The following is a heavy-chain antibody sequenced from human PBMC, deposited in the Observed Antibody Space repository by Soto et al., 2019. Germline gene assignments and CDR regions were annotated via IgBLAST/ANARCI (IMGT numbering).Heavy chain of an antibody. CDR2: ISAYNGNT. CDR3: ARYIIAAAGTEGYYYGMGD. Sequence: GASVKVSCKASGYTFTSYGISWVRQAPGQGLEWMGWISAYNGNTNYAQKLQGRGTMTTDTSTSTAYMELRSLRSDDTAVCYCARYIIAAAGTEGYYYGMGDRGQGNKVPGSP. J-gene: IGHJ6*01. D-gene: IGHD6-13*01. V-gene: IGHV1-18*01. CDR1: GYTFTSYG.